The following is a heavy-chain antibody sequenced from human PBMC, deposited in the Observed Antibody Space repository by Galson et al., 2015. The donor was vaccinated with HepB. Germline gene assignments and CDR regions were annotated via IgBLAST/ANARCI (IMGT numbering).Heavy chain of an antibody. V-gene: IGHV3-48*04. CDR2: ISTTGDNI. CDR3: ARVKRGEWYSFYYYGMDV. Sequence: SLRLSCAASGLAFTTKSMNWVRQAPGKGLQWVSYISTTGDNIHYADSVKGRFTTARDNAKNSLYLQMNSLRAEDTAVYYCARVKRGEWYSFYYYGMDVWGRGTTVTVSS. CDR1: GLAFTTKS. D-gene: IGHD3-10*01. J-gene: IGHJ6*02.